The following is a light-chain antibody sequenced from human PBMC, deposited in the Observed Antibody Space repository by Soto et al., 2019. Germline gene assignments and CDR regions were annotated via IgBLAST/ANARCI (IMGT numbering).Light chain of an antibody. V-gene: IGKV3-15*01. CDR3: QQYDSYPLT. J-gene: IGKJ4*01. Sequence: EIVMTQSPATLSVSPGERATLSCRASQSVSSNLAWYQQKPGQAPRLLIHGATTGATGIPARFSGSGSGTEFTLTISSLQADDFATYYCQQYDSYPLTFGGGTKVDIK. CDR1: QSVSSN. CDR2: GAT.